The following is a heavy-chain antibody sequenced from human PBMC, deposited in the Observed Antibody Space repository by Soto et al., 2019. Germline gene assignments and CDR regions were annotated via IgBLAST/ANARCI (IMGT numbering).Heavy chain of an antibody. Sequence: PGGSLRLSCAASGFTFSSYAMSWVSQAPGRGLEWVSGIYGNAEGTFYADSMKGRFTVSRDNSKNTLYLQMNSLRDEDTAVYYCAKEYAMVRGVILLYYYGMDVWGQGTTVTVSS. V-gene: IGHV3-23*01. J-gene: IGHJ6*02. CDR1: GFTFSSYA. D-gene: IGHD3-10*01. CDR3: AKEYAMVRGVILLYYYGMDV. CDR2: IYGNAEGT.